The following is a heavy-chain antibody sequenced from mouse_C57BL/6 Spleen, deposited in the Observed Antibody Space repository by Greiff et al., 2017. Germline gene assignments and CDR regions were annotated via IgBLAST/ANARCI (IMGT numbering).Heavy chain of an antibody. V-gene: IGHV5-17*01. CDR1: GFTFSDYG. CDR2: ISSGSSTI. D-gene: IGHD1-1*01. Sequence: EVQVVESGGGLVKPGGSLKLSCAASGFTFSDYGMHWVRQAPEKGLEWVAYISSGSSTIYYADTVKGRFTISRDNAKNTLFLQMTSLRSEDTAMYYCARGHYGSSPWAMDYWGQGTSVTVSS. J-gene: IGHJ4*01. CDR3: ARGHYGSSPWAMDY.